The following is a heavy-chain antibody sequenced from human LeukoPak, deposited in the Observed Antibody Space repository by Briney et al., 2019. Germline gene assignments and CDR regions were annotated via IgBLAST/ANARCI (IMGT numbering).Heavy chain of an antibody. CDR2: ISSGGGNT. Sequence: PGGSLRLSCAGSGFTFSSYSMSWIRQAPGKGLEWVSAISSGGGNTDYADSVKGRFTISRDNSKNTVFLQMNSLRAEDTGVYYCANRISWSSSWGQGTLVTVSS. CDR1: GFTFSSYS. CDR3: ANRISWSSS. D-gene: IGHD3-3*01. J-gene: IGHJ5*02. V-gene: IGHV3-23*01.